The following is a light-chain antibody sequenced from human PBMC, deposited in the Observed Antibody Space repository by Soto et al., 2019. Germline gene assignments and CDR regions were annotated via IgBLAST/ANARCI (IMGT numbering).Light chain of an antibody. Sequence: EIVLTQSPGTLSLSPGERATLSCRASQTVSSTLLAWYQQKPAQAPRLLIYSASSRATAIPDRFSGSGSGTDFTLTISRLEPEDFAVYYCQQFGGAPLTFGGGTKVEIK. CDR1: QTVSSTL. J-gene: IGKJ4*01. V-gene: IGKV3-20*01. CDR3: QQFGGAPLT. CDR2: SAS.